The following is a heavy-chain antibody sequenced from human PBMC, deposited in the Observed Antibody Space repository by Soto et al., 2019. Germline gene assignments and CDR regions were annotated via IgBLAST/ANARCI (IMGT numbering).Heavy chain of an antibody. Sequence: VAVNVPCAPSGYSFPSHSIHCLRQAPGQRLEWMGWINAGNGNTKYSQKFQGRVTITKNTSASTAYMELSSLRSEDTAVYYCARGPLRNWFDPGGQGTLVTGTS. CDR3: ARGPLRNWFDP. CDR1: GYSFPSHS. J-gene: IGHJ5*02. D-gene: IGHD5-12*01. V-gene: IGHV1-3*01. CDR2: INAGNGNT.